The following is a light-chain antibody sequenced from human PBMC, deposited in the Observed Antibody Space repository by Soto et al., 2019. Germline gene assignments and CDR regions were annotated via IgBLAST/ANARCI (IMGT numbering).Light chain of an antibody. CDR2: DAS. J-gene: IGKJ4*01. V-gene: IGKV3-11*01. CDR3: QQRTNWPPLT. Sequence: EIVLTQSPATLSLSPGERATLSCRASQSVGTYLAWYQQKPGQAPRLLIYDASNRATGIPARFSGSGSGKDFTLTVSGLEPEHFAVYYCQQRTNWPPLTFGGGTKVEMK. CDR1: QSVGTY.